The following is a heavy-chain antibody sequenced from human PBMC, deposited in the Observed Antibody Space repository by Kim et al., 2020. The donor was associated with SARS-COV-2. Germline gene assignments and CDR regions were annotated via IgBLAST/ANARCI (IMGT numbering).Heavy chain of an antibody. CDR1: GFTFSSYA. V-gene: IGHV3-30-3*01. D-gene: IGHD3-22*01. CDR2: ISYDGSNK. CDR3: ARADITMIVVVSPFDY. Sequence: GGSLRLSCAASGFTFSSYAMHWVRQAPGKGLEWVAVISYDGSNKYYADSVKGRFTISRDNSKNTLYLQMNSLRAEDTAVYYCARADITMIVVVSPFDYWGQGTLVTVSS. J-gene: IGHJ4*02.